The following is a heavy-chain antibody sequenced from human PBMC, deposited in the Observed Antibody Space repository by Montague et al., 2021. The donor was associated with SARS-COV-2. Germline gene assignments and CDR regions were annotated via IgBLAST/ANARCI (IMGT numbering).Heavy chain of an antibody. D-gene: IGHD4-11*01. Sequence: SETLSLTCSSSGGSISTGSYYWGWIRQPPRKGLEWTGSIYYSGDTYYXPSLKSRVTISVDTSKNQFSLRLSSVTAADTAVYYCVRGGDYTDYGRVDYWGQGTLVIVSS. CDR3: VRGGDYTDYGRVDY. J-gene: IGHJ4*02. CDR1: GGSISTGSYY. CDR2: IYYSGDT. V-gene: IGHV4-39*01.